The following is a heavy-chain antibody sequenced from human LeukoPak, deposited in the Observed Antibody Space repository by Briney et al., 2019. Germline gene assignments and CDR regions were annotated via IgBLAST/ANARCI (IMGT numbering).Heavy chain of an antibody. CDR2: ISSDGGST. D-gene: IGHD3-22*01. Sequence: GGSLRLSCAASGFTFRSHDMHWVRQAPGKGLEYVSAISSDGGSTYYANSVKGRFTISRDNYKNTLYLQMGSLRAEDMAVYYCAGATKSGYYDYWGQGTLVTVSS. CDR1: GFTFRSHD. J-gene: IGHJ4*02. V-gene: IGHV3-64*01. CDR3: AGATKSGYYDY.